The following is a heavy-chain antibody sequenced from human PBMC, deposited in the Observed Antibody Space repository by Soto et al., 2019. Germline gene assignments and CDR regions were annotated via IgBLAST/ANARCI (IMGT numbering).Heavy chain of an antibody. CDR2: INAGNGNT. J-gene: IGHJ6*02. CDR3: AREIVVVPAAIKSIAARSGYYYYGMDV. CDR1: GYSFTTYT. V-gene: IGHV1-3*01. D-gene: IGHD2-2*01. Sequence: ASVKVSCKASGYSFTTYTMHWVRQAPGQRLEWMGWINAGNGNTKYSQNFQGRVTITADESTSTAYMELSSLRSEDTAVYYCAREIVVVPAAIKSIAARSGYYYYGMDVWGQGTTVTVSS.